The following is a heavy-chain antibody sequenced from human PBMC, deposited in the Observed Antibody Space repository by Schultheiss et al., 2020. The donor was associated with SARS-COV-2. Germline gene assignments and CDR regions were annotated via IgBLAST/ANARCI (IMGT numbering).Heavy chain of an antibody. D-gene: IGHD5-24*01. Sequence: GGSLRLSCAASGFTFGSYAMDWVRQAPVKGLEWVAVISYDGSKKYYADSVKGRLTISRDNSKNTLYLQMTSLRAEDTAVYYCAREHRMATIRGAFDYWGQGALVTVSS. CDR3: AREHRMATIRGAFDY. V-gene: IGHV3-30*01. CDR2: ISYDGSKK. CDR1: GFTFGSYA. J-gene: IGHJ4*02.